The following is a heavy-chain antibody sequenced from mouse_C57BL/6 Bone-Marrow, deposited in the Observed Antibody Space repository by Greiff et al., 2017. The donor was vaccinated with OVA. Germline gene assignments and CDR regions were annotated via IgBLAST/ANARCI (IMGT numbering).Heavy chain of an antibody. Sequence: VQLQQSVAELVRPGASVKLSCTASGFNIKNTYMHWVKQRPEQGLEWIGRIDPANGNTKYAPKFQGKATITADTSSNTAYLQLSSLTSEDTAVYYGARGYYPRLYYFDYWGQGTTLTVSS. J-gene: IGHJ2*01. V-gene: IGHV14-3*01. D-gene: IGHD2-3*01. CDR1: GFNIKNTY. CDR2: IDPANGNT. CDR3: ARGYYPRLYYFDY.